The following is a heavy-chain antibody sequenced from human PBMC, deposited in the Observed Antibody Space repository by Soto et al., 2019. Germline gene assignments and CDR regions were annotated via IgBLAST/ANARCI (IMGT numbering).Heavy chain of an antibody. CDR3: AKPPDYNWNDY. V-gene: IGHV3-21*04. CDR1: GFTFSNYN. CDR2: ISSSGSYI. J-gene: IGHJ4*02. Sequence: GGSLRLSCAASGFTFSNYNMNWVRQAPGKGLEWVSFISSSGSYIYYADSVKGRFTISRDNSKNTLYLQMNSLRAEDTAVYYCAKPPDYNWNDYWGQGTLVTVSS. D-gene: IGHD1-20*01.